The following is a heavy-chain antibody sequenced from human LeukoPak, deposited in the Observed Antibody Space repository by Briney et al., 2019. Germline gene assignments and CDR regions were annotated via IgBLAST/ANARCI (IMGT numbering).Heavy chain of an antibody. D-gene: IGHD3-22*01. J-gene: IGHJ4*02. Sequence: PGGSLRLSCAASGFTFSSYVMNWVRQAPGKGLEWVSYISSSGSTTYYADSVKGRFTISRDNAKNSLYLQMNSLRAEDTAVYYCARDRYDSSGSDYWGQGTLVTVSS. V-gene: IGHV3-48*03. CDR1: GFTFSSYV. CDR2: ISSSGSTT. CDR3: ARDRYDSSGSDY.